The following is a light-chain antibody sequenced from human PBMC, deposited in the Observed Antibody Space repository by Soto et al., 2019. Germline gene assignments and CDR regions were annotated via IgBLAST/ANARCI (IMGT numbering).Light chain of an antibody. V-gene: IGLV2-14*01. Sequence: QSALTQPASVSGSPGQSITISCTGTSSDVGGYNYVSWYQQHPGKAPKLMIYGVTNRPSGVSNRFSGSKSGNTASLTISGLQAEDDADYYCCSYTSSSSLVVFGGGTKLTVL. CDR3: CSYTSSSSLVV. CDR2: GVT. CDR1: SSDVGGYNY. J-gene: IGLJ2*01.